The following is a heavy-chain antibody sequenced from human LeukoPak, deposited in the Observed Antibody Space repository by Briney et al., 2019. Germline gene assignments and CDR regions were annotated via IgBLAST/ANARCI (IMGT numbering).Heavy chain of an antibody. J-gene: IGHJ5*02. Sequence: SETLSLTCTVSGGSISSGGYYWSWIRQHPGKGLVWIGYIYYSGSTYYNPSLKSRVTISVDTSKNQFSLKLSSVTAADTAVYYCARDRPSSWRENWFDPWGQGTLVTVSS. V-gene: IGHV4-31*03. CDR1: GGSISSGGYY. CDR3: ARDRPSSWRENWFDP. CDR2: IYYSGST. D-gene: IGHD2-2*01.